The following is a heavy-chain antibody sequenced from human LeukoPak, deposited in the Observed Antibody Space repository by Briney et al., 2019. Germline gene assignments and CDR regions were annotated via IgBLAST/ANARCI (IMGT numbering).Heavy chain of an antibody. D-gene: IGHD3-10*01. V-gene: IGHV3-30*02. CDR1: GFTFSSYG. CDR2: IRYDGSNK. CDR3: AKIWFGELLFFMDV. J-gene: IGHJ6*03. Sequence: PGGSLRLSCAASGFTFSSYGMHWVRQAPGKGLEWVAFIRYDGSNKYYADSVKGRFTISRDNSKNTLYLQMNSLRAEDTAVYYCAKIWFGELLFFMDVWGKGTTVTVSS.